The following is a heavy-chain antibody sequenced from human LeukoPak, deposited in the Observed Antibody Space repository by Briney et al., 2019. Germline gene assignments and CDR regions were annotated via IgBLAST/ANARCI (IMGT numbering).Heavy chain of an antibody. J-gene: IGHJ4*02. D-gene: IGHD4-17*01. Sequence: GGSLRLSCAASGFTFSRYSMNWVRQAPGKGLEWVSYTSSGGSTTYYADSVKGRFIISRDNGKNSLHLQMSSLKDEDSAVYYCARDFYGDFGFDYWGQGTLVTVSS. V-gene: IGHV3-48*02. CDR1: GFTFSRYS. CDR2: TSSGGSTT. CDR3: ARDFYGDFGFDY.